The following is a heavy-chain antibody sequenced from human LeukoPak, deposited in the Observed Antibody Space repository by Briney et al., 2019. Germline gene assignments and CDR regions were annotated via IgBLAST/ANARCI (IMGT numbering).Heavy chain of an antibody. D-gene: IGHD2-2*01. V-gene: IGHV1-69*04. CDR2: IIPILGIA. CDR3: ARFMYCSSTSCSTAFDY. CDR1: GGTFSSYA. J-gene: IGHJ4*02. Sequence: SVKVPCKASGGTFSSYAISWVRQAPGQGLEWMGRIIPILGIANYAQKFQGRVTITADKSTSTAYMELSSLRSEDTAVYYCARFMYCSSTSCSTAFDYWGQGTLVTVSS.